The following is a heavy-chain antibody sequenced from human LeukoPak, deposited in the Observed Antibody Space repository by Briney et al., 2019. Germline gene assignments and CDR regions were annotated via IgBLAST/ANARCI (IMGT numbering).Heavy chain of an antibody. D-gene: IGHD4-17*01. Sequence: SETLSLTCTVSGGSISSGDYYWSWIRQPPGKGLEWIGYIYYSGSTYYNPSLKSRVTISVETSKNQFSLKLSSVTAAETAVYYCARVTTVMLFDYWGQGTLVTVSS. CDR3: ARVTTVMLFDY. CDR2: IYYSGST. V-gene: IGHV4-30-4*01. J-gene: IGHJ4*02. CDR1: GGSISSGDYY.